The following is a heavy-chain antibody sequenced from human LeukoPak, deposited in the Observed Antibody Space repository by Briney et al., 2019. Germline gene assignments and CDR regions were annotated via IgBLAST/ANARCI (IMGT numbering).Heavy chain of an antibody. CDR2: IYYSGTT. J-gene: IGHJ4*02. CDR3: AGHLSGGSGYDLGH. CDR1: GGSISSYY. D-gene: IGHD5-12*01. Sequence: SETLSLTCTVSGGSISSYYWRWIRQPPGKGLEWIGFIYYSGTTHYNPSLKSRVTISVDTSKSQFSLILSSVTAADTAVYYCAGHLSGGSGYDLGHWGQGTLVTVSS. V-gene: IGHV4-59*08.